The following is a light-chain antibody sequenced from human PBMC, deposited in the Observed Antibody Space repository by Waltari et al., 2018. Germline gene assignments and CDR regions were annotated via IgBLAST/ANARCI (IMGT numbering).Light chain of an antibody. Sequence: DVVLTQSPLSLPVTLGQSASISCSSTQSLLHSDGNTSLNWFQQRPGQSPSRLIDKVSKRDSGFPDRFSGSGSGTDFTLKSSRVEAEDVGVYYCMQGTYWPRTFGQGTKVEIK. V-gene: IGKV2-30*02. CDR2: KVS. CDR3: MQGTYWPRT. J-gene: IGKJ1*01. CDR1: QSLLHSDGNTS.